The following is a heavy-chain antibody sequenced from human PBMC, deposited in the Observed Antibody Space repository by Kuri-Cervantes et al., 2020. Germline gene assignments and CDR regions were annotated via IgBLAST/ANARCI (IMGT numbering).Heavy chain of an antibody. D-gene: IGHD2-2*01. Sequence: SETLSLTCTVSGGPISSSGYYWGWIRQPPGKGLEWIGSIYYSGRTYYNPSLKSRVTISVDTSKNQFSLKLSSVTAADTAVYYCVRQEVVPAAMRGYYYYYGMDVWGQGTTVTVSS. CDR2: IYYSGRT. V-gene: IGHV4-39*01. CDR3: VRQEVVPAAMRGYYYYYGMDV. J-gene: IGHJ6*02. CDR1: GGPISSSGYY.